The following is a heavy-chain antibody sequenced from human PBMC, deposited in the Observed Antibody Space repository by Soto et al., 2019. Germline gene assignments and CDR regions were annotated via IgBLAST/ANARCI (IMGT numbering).Heavy chain of an antibody. Sequence: QIALKKSGPTLVKPTQTLTLTCTFSGFSLSTSGVGVGWIRQPPGKALEWLALIYWDDDKRYSPSVKSRLTITKDTSKNQVVLTMTNIDPVDTGTYYCARTVTTSPFHYWGQGTLVTVSS. V-gene: IGHV2-5*02. D-gene: IGHD4-17*01. CDR2: IYWDDDK. CDR1: GFSLSTSGVG. J-gene: IGHJ4*02. CDR3: ARTVTTSPFHY.